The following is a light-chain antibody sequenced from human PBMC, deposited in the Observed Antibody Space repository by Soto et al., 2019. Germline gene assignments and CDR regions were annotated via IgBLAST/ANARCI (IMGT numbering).Light chain of an antibody. J-gene: IGLJ2*01. CDR1: SSNIGSNS. CDR2: SNN. V-gene: IGLV1-47*01. Sequence: QLVLTQPPSASGSPGQRVTIPCSGSSSNIGSNSVSWYQQVPGTAPKLFIYSNNQRPSGVPDRLSASKSGTSASLAFSGLRSEDEADYDCAAWDDSLSGVVFGGGTKLTVL. CDR3: AAWDDSLSGVV.